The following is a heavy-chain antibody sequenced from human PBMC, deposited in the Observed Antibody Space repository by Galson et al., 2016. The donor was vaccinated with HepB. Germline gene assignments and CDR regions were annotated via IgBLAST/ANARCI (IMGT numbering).Heavy chain of an antibody. D-gene: IGHD5-24*01. CDR2: ISYVESNK. V-gene: IGHV3-30*03. Sequence: SLRLSCAASGFTFSRYGMHWVRQALGKGLQWVAVISYVESNKFYGDSVKGRFTISRDNSKNTLYLQMHSLRVEDTAVYYCVARDGYTADYWGQGTLVTVSS. J-gene: IGHJ4*02. CDR1: GFTFSRYG. CDR3: VARDGYTADY.